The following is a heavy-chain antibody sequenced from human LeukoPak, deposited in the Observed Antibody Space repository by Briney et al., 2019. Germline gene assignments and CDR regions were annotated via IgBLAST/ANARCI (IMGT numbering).Heavy chain of an antibody. V-gene: IGHV1-18*01. CDR3: ARAYYYDSSGYFLNWFDP. D-gene: IGHD3-22*01. J-gene: IGHJ5*02. CDR2: ISAYNGNT. Sequence: ASVKVSCKSSGYTSTSYGIIWVRQAPGQGLEWMGWISAYNGNTNYAQKLQGRVTMTTDTSTSTAYMELRSLRSDDTAVYYCARAYYYDSSGYFLNWFDPWGQGTLVTVSS. CDR1: GYTSTSYG.